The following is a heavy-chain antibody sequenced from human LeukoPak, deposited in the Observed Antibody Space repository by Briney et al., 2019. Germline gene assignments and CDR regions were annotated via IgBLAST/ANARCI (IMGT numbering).Heavy chain of an antibody. V-gene: IGHV4-59*01. Sequence: KPSETLSLTCTVSGGSISSYYWSWIRQPPGKGLEWIGYIYYSGSTNYNPSLKSRVTISVDTSKNQFSLKLSSVTAADTAVYYCARAPESSHIAGNWFDPWGQGTLVTVSS. CDR3: ARAPESSHIAGNWFDP. CDR2: IYYSGST. D-gene: IGHD6-13*01. CDR1: GGSISSYY. J-gene: IGHJ5*02.